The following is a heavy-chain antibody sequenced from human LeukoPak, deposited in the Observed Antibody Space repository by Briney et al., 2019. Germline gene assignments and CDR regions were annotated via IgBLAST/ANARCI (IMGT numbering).Heavy chain of an antibody. CDR2: INPNSGGT. CDR3: ARASTPSYSSSHVTI. Sequence: ASVKVSCKAFGYTFTGYYMHWVRQAPGQGLEWMGWINPNSGGTNYAQKFQGWVTMTRDTSISTAYMELSRLRSDDTAVYYCARASTPSYSSSHVTIWGQGTMVTVSS. CDR1: GYTFTGYY. V-gene: IGHV1-2*04. D-gene: IGHD6-13*01. J-gene: IGHJ3*02.